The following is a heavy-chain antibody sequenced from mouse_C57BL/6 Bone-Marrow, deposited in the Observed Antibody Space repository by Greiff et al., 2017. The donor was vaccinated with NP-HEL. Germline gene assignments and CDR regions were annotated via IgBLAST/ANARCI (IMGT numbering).Heavy chain of an antibody. CDR1: GYAFSSSW. V-gene: IGHV1-82*01. CDR3: ARSAYRYSMDY. D-gene: IGHD2-12*01. Sequence: QVQPQQSGPELVKPGASVKISCKASGYAFSSSWMNWVKQRPGKGLEWIGRIYPGDGDTNYNGKFKGKATLTADKSSSTAYMQLSSLTSEDSAVYFCARSAYRYSMDYWGQGTSVTVSS. CDR2: IYPGDGDT. J-gene: IGHJ4*01.